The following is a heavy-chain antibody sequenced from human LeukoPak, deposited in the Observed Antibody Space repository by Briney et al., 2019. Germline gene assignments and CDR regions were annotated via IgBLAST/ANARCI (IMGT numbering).Heavy chain of an antibody. Sequence: GSSVKVSCKASGGTFSSYAISWVRQAPGQGLEWMGRIIPILGIANYAQKFQGRVTITADKSTSTAYMELSSLRSEDTAVYCCARGALYTWGSYRYGDYFDYWGQGTLVTVSS. J-gene: IGHJ4*02. CDR2: IIPILGIA. CDR3: ARGALYTWGSYRYGDYFDY. D-gene: IGHD3-16*02. CDR1: GGTFSSYA. V-gene: IGHV1-69*04.